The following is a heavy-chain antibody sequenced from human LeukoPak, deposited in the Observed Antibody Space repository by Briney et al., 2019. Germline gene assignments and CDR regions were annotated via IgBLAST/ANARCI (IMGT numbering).Heavy chain of an antibody. CDR1: GFTVSSNE. CDR2: ISGSGGST. D-gene: IGHD2-2*01. J-gene: IGHJ6*02. Sequence: GGSLRLSCAASGFTVSSNEMSWVRQAPGKGLEWVSAISGSGGSTYYADSVKGRFTISRDNSKNTLYLQMNSLRAEDTAVYYCAKDLVRGIVVVPAAIFRDYYYYYGMDVWGQGTTVTVSS. CDR3: AKDLVRGIVVVPAAIFRDYYYYYGMDV. V-gene: IGHV3-23*01.